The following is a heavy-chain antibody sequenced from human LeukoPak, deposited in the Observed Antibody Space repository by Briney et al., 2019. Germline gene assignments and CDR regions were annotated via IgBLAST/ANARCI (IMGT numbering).Heavy chain of an antibody. CDR2: IIPIFGTG. V-gene: IGHV1-69*06. Sequence: SVKVSCKASGGTFSTYTMSWVRQAAGQGLEWMGGIIPIFGTGNYAQKFQGRVTITADTSTNTAYMELSSLGSEDTAVYYCARGIMGATHNWFDPWGQGTLVTVSS. CDR1: GGTFSTYT. CDR3: ARGIMGATHNWFDP. D-gene: IGHD1-26*01. J-gene: IGHJ5*02.